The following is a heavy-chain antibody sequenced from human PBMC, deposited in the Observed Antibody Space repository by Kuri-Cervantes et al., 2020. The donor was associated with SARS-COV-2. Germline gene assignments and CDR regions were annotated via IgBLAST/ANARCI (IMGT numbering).Heavy chain of an antibody. Sequence: GESLKISCAASGFTFSNAWMSWVRQAPGKGLEWVAVISYDGSNKYYADSVKGRFTISRDNSKNTLYLQMNSLRAEDTAVYYCARGGYTNWFDPWGQGTLVTVSS. CDR2: ISYDGSNK. D-gene: IGHD5-24*01. CDR3: ARGGYTNWFDP. J-gene: IGHJ5*02. V-gene: IGHV3-30-3*01. CDR1: GFTFSNAW.